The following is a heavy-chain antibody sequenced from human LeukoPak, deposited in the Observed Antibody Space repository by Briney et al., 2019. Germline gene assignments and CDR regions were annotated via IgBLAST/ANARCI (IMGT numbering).Heavy chain of an antibody. CDR3: AWSVSGMDV. V-gene: IGHV3-66*01. D-gene: IGHD3-3*01. Sequence: PGGSLRLSCAASGFTVSSNYMSWVRQAPGKGLEWVSVIYSGGSTYYADSVKGRFTISRANSKNTPYLQMTSLRAEDTTVYYCAWSVSGMDVWGQGTTLSVSS. CDR1: GFTVSSNY. J-gene: IGHJ6*02. CDR2: IYSGGST.